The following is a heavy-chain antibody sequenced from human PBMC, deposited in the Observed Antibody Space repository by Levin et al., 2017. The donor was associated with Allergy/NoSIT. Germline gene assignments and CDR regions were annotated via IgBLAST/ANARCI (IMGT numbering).Heavy chain of an antibody. Sequence: ASVKVSCKASGYTFTSYGISWVRQAPGQGLEWMGWISAYNGNTNYAQKLQGRVTMTTDTSTSTAYMELRSLRSDDTAVYYCARDRVRPHYYYDGMDVWGQGTTVTVSS. V-gene: IGHV1-18*01. CDR2: ISAYNGNT. CDR3: ARDRVRPHYYYDGMDV. D-gene: IGHD3-10*01. CDR1: GYTFTSYG. J-gene: IGHJ6*02.